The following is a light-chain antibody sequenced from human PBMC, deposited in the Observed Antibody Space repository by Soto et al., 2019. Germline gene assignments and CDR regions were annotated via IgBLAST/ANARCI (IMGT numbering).Light chain of an antibody. CDR1: QSVSSN. Sequence: EIVLTQSPAALSLSTGERATLSCRASQSVSSNLAWHQQKPGQAPRLLIYGASTRATGIPDRFSGNGSGTEFTLTISSLQSEDFAVYYCQQYNNWPWTFGQGTKVEIK. CDR3: QQYNNWPWT. CDR2: GAS. V-gene: IGKV3-15*01. J-gene: IGKJ1*01.